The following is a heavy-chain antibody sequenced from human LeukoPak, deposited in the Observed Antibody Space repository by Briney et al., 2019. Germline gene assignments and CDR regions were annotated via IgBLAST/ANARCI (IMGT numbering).Heavy chain of an antibody. CDR3: ARGSEFQLLREYFQH. Sequence: GESLKISCKGSGYSFTSYWIGWVRQMPGKGLEWMGIIYPGDSDTRYSPSFQGQVTISADKSISTAYLQWSSLKASDTAMYYCARGSEFQLLREYFQHWGQGTLVTVSS. D-gene: IGHD2-2*01. V-gene: IGHV5-51*01. CDR2: IYPGDSDT. CDR1: GYSFTSYW. J-gene: IGHJ1*01.